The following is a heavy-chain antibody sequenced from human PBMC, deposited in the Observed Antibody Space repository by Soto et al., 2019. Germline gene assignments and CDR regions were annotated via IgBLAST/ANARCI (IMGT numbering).Heavy chain of an antibody. CDR2: ISGSGGST. V-gene: IGHV3-23*01. D-gene: IGHD3-22*01. CDR1: GFPFSSYA. J-gene: IGHJ2*01. CDR3: AKLIVVAGWYFDL. Sequence: EVQLLESGGGLVQPGGSLRLSCAPSGFPFSSYAMSWVRQAPGKGLEWVSAISGSGGSTYYADSVKARFTIPRDNSKNTLYLQMNSLRAEDTAVYYCAKLIVVAGWYFDLWGRGTLVTVSS.